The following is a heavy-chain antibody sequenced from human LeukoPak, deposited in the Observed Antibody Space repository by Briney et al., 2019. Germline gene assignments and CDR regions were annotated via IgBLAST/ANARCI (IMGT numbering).Heavy chain of an antibody. D-gene: IGHD1-26*01. CDR1: GFTFSSYW. Sequence: GSLRLSCAASGFTFSSYWMHWARQAPGKGLVWVSRINSDGSTTNYADSVKGRFTISRDNAKNTLYLQMNSLRAEDTAVYYCARGIVGATSEYWGQGTLVTVSS. J-gene: IGHJ4*02. CDR2: INSDGSTT. V-gene: IGHV3-74*01. CDR3: ARGIVGATSEY.